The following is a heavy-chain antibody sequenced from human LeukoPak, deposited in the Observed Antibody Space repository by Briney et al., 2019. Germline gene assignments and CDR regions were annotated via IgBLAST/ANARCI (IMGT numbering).Heavy chain of an antibody. D-gene: IGHD4-23*01. V-gene: IGHV4-4*07. Sequence: PSHTLSLTCTVSGGSISSYYWSWIRQPAGKGLEWIGRSYTSRSTNYNPSLKSRVTMSVDTSKNQFSLKLTSVTAAKPAVYYGAREAPKAGDRWYNYYGMDVGGQGTTVTVSS. CDR3: AREAPKAGDRWYNYYGMDV. CDR2: SYTSRST. J-gene: IGHJ6*02. CDR1: GGSISSYY.